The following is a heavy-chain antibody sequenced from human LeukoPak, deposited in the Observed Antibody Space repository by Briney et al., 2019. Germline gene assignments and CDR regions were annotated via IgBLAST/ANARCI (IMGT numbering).Heavy chain of an antibody. V-gene: IGHV3-11*01. J-gene: IGHJ5*02. Sequence: GGSLRLSCVASGFMVSDYYMNWIPQAPGKGLEWISHISDGDDTIDYADSVKGRFSMSRDNAKNSLYLEVSGLRAEDTAVYYCVRGTYYSGSGLGSWFDPWGQGTLVTVSS. CDR3: VRGTYYSGSGLGSWFDP. CDR2: ISDGDDTI. D-gene: IGHD2-21*01. CDR1: GFMVSDYY.